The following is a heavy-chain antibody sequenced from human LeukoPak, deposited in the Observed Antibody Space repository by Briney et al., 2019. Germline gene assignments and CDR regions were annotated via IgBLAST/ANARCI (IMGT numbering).Heavy chain of an antibody. Sequence: ASVKVSCKASGYTFTGYYMHWVRQAPGQGLEWMGVINPSGTGTSYAQKFQGRITMSRDMSTSTVNMELGSLRSEDTAVYYCARGVYGYSSNWNDYWGQGTLVTVSS. D-gene: IGHD6-13*01. CDR3: ARGVYGYSSNWNDY. V-gene: IGHV1-46*01. CDR2: INPSGTGT. J-gene: IGHJ4*02. CDR1: GYTFTGYY.